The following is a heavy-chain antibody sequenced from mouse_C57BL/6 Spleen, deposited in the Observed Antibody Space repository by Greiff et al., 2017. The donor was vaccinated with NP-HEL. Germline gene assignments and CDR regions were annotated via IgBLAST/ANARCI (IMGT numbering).Heavy chain of an antibody. Sequence: EVKLQESGPGLVKPSQSLSLTCSVTGYSITSGYYWNWIRQFPGNKLEWMGYISYDGSNNYNPSLKNRISITRDTSKNQFFLKLNSVTTEDTATYYCAREEGFLGFAYWGQGTLVTVSA. CDR1: GYSITSGYY. CDR2: ISYDGSN. V-gene: IGHV3-6*01. J-gene: IGHJ3*01. CDR3: AREEGFLGFAY.